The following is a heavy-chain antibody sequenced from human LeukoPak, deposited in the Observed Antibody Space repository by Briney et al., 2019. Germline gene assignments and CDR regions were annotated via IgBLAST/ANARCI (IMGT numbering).Heavy chain of an antibody. Sequence: GGSLRLSCAASGFTFSSYAMSWVRQAPGKGLEWVSAISGSGGTTYYTDSVKGRFTISSDNSKNTLYLQMFSLRAEDTAIYYCAREGDWNYEDYWGQGTLVTISS. V-gene: IGHV3-23*01. CDR2: ISGSGGTT. J-gene: IGHJ4*02. D-gene: IGHD1-7*01. CDR3: AREGDWNYEDY. CDR1: GFTFSSYA.